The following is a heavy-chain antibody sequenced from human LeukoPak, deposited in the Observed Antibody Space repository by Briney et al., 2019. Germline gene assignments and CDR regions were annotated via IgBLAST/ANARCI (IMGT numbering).Heavy chain of an antibody. CDR2: IYPGDSDT. J-gene: IGHJ5*02. Sequence: GESLKISCKGSGYSFTSYWIGWVRQMPGKGLEWMGIIYPGDSDTRYSPSFQGQVTISADKSISTAYLQWSSLKASDTAMYYCAREAGYSSGWYDWLDPWGQGTLVTVSS. CDR1: GYSFTSYW. D-gene: IGHD6-19*01. V-gene: IGHV5-51*01. CDR3: AREAGYSSGWYDWLDP.